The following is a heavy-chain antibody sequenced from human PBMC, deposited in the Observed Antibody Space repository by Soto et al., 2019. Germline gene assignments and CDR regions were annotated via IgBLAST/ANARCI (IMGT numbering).Heavy chain of an antibody. D-gene: IGHD2-8*01. CDR1: GFTFTSFA. CDR3: ARRLTKTVSALGY. V-gene: IGHV3-30*09. CDR2: ISENGVNK. J-gene: IGHJ4*02. Sequence: LRLSCSASGFTFTSFAIHWVRQAPGKGLEWVAVISENGVNKYSAESVRGRFVISRDNSKNTVELEMNSLRPEDTAIYFCARRLTKTVSALGYWGQGTLVTVSS.